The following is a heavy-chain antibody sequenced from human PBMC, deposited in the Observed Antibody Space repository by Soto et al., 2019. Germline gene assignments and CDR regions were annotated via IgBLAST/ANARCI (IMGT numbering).Heavy chain of an antibody. CDR2: IKQDESEK. J-gene: IGHJ6*03. D-gene: IGHD3-9*01. CDR3: ARGQDYFDWVRYYYFYMDV. CDR1: GFTFSSYW. V-gene: IGHV3-7*01. Sequence: GGSLRLSCAASGFTFSSYWMSWVRQAPGKGLEWVANIKQDESEKYYVDSVKGRFTISRDNAKNSLYLQMNSLRAEDTAVYYCARGQDYFDWVRYYYFYMDVWGKGTTVTVSS.